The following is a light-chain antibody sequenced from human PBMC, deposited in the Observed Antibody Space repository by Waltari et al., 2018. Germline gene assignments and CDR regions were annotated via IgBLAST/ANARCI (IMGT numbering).Light chain of an antibody. Sequence: DIQLTKSPSTQSASVGDRVTITCRASQTISSWLAWYQHQPGKAPRLLIYRASTLESGVPSRFSGSGSGTEFTLTISSLQPDDFATYYCQQYNSYSITFGQGTRLEIK. CDR3: QQYNSYSIT. V-gene: IGKV1-5*03. CDR2: RAS. CDR1: QTISSW. J-gene: IGKJ5*01.